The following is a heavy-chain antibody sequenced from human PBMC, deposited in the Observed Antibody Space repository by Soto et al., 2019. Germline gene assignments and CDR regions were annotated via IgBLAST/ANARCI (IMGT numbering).Heavy chain of an antibody. J-gene: IGHJ1*01. CDR3: ARGTRWD. Sequence: QVQLEQSGAEVKKPGASVKVSCKASGYTFIDYFIHWVRQAPGQGLEWMATINPSDHNTRYAQKFQGRVILTTDTSTSTVYMELNNLRSDDTACYFCARGTRWDWGQGSLVTFAS. CDR1: GYTFIDYF. CDR2: INPSDHNT. V-gene: IGHV1-46*01.